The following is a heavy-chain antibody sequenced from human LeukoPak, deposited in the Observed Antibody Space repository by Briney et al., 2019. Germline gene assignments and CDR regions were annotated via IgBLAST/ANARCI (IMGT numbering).Heavy chain of an antibody. CDR3: ARAGPPYYYDSSGSSDAFDI. CDR1: GGSFSGYY. D-gene: IGHD3-22*01. V-gene: IGHV4-34*01. J-gene: IGHJ3*02. Sequence: SETLSLTCAVYGGSFSGYYWSWIRQPPGKGLEWIGEINHSGSTNYNPSLKSRVTISVDTSKNQFSLKLSAVTAADTAVYYCARAGPPYYYDSSGSSDAFDIWGQGTMVTVSS. CDR2: INHSGST.